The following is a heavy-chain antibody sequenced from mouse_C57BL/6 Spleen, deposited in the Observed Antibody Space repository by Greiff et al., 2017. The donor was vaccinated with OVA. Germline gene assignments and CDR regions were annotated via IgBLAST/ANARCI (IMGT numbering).Heavy chain of an antibody. J-gene: IGHJ2*01. CDR3: VRQEGGYFDY. V-gene: IGHV10-1*01. CDR1: GFSFNTYA. Sequence: EVQLVESGGGLVQPKGSLKLSCAASGFSFNTYAMNWVRQAPGKGLEWVARIRSKSNNYATYYADSVKDRFTISRDDSESMLYLQMNNLKTEDTAMYYCVRQEGGYFDYWGQGTTLTVSS. CDR2: IRSKSNNYAT.